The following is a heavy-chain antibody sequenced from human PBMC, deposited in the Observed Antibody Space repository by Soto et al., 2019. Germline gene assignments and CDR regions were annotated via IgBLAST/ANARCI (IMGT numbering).Heavy chain of an antibody. CDR3: AKADGEQWLIPHLDN. Sequence: EVQLLESGGGVVQPGGSLRLSCEASGFNFKKFAMGWVRQAPGEGLEWVSGLSCCGGSTSYADSVKGRFSLARDDSKNTLSLQLNSLRVEDTARYYCAKADGEQWLIPHLDNWGQGTLVTVS. CDR2: LSCCGGST. CDR1: GFNFKKFA. J-gene: IGHJ4*02. V-gene: IGHV3-23*01. D-gene: IGHD6-19*01.